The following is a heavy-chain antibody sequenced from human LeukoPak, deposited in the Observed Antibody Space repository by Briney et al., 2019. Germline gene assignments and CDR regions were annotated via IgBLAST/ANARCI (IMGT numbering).Heavy chain of an antibody. CDR1: GYTLTELS. Sequence: ASVKVSCKFSGYTLTELSMHWVRQARGKGREGMGGFDPEDGETIYAQKFKGRVTMTEDTSTDTAYMELSSLRSEDTAVYYCATASGSYAHNWFDPWGQGTLVTVSS. CDR2: FDPEDGET. D-gene: IGHD3-10*01. V-gene: IGHV1-24*01. J-gene: IGHJ5*02. CDR3: ATASGSYAHNWFDP.